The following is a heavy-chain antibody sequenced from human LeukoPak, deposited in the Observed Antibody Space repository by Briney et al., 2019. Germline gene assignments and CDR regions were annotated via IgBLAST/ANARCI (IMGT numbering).Heavy chain of an antibody. CDR1: GFTFSSYS. Sequence: GGSLRLSCAASGFTFSSYSMNWVRQGPGKGLEWVSYISSSSSTIYYADSVKGRFTISRDNAKNSLYLQMNSLRAEDTAVYYCAGRRSSGWYAYWGQGTLVTVSS. V-gene: IGHV3-48*01. J-gene: IGHJ4*02. CDR3: AGRRSSGWYAY. D-gene: IGHD6-19*01. CDR2: ISSSSSTI.